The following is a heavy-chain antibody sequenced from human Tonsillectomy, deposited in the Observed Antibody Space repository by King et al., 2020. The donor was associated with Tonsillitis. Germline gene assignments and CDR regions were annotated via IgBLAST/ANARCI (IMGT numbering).Heavy chain of an antibody. D-gene: IGHD3-9*01. Sequence: QLVQSGAEVKKPGASVKVSCKASGYTFSSYGISWVRQAPGQGLEWMGWISAYNVNTKYAQKIQGRATMTTDTSTNTAYMELRSLRSDDTAVYYCARDGDYDILTGYYDGDYWGQGTLVTASS. CDR3: ARDGDYDILTGYYDGDY. CDR2: ISAYNVNT. V-gene: IGHV1-18*04. J-gene: IGHJ4*02. CDR1: GYTFSSYG.